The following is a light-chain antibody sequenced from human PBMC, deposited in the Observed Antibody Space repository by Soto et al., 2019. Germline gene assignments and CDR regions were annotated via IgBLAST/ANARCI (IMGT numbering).Light chain of an antibody. Sequence: QLVLTQPPSASGTPGQRVTISCSGSASNIGINTVNWYRQLPGAAPKLLIYSNNERPSGVPDRFSGSKSGTSASLAISGRQSEEEADFYCAAWDDSLNGPVFGGGTKLTVL. V-gene: IGLV1-44*01. J-gene: IGLJ2*01. CDR2: SNN. CDR3: AAWDDSLNGPV. CDR1: ASNIGINT.